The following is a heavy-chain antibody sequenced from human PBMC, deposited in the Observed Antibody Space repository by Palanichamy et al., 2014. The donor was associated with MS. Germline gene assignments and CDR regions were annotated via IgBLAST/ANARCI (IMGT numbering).Heavy chain of an antibody. V-gene: IGHV1-18*04. Sequence: VQLVQSGAEVKKPGASVKVSCKASGYTFTSYGISWVRQAPGQGLEWMGWISAYNGNTNYAQKLQGRVTMTTDTSTSTAYMELRSLRSDDTAVYYCARKDIVVVPAARSYYYYGMDVWGQGTTVTVSS. CDR1: GYTFTSYG. CDR3: ARKDIVVVPAARSYYYYGMDV. D-gene: IGHD2-2*01. CDR2: ISAYNGNT. J-gene: IGHJ6*02.